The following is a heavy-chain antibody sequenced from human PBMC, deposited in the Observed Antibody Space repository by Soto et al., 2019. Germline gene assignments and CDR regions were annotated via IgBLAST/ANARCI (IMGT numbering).Heavy chain of an antibody. CDR1: GFSLSTNGMG. V-gene: IGHV2-5*02. CDR2: IYWDGDE. D-gene: IGHD3-3*01. J-gene: IGHJ4*02. CDR3: AHRLSTMTPRAGFDS. Sequence: QITLKESGPTVVKPTQTLTLTCTFSGFSLSTNGMGVGWIRQPPGKALEWLAVIYWDGDERYSPSVNNRVTVTKDTSKNQVVLKLTNVDPVDTATYYCAHRLSTMTPRAGFDSWGPGIGVTVSS.